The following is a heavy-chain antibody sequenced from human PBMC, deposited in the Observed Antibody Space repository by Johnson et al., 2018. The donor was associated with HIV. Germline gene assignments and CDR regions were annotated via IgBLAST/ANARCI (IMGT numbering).Heavy chain of an antibody. CDR2: IRYDGSNK. Sequence: QMQLVEFGGGVVQPGGSLRLSCAASGFTFSSYGMHWVRQAPGKGLEWVAFIRYDGSNKYYADSVKGRFTISRDNSKNTLYLQMNSLRAEDTAVYYCAKDRGLLDAFDIWGQGAMVTVSS. CDR3: AKDRGLLDAFDI. CDR1: GFTFSSYG. J-gene: IGHJ3*02. V-gene: IGHV3-30*02.